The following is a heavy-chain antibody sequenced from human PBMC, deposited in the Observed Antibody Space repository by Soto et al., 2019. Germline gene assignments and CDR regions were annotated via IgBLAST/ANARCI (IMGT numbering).Heavy chain of an antibody. J-gene: IGHJ6*02. CDR3: ARGRGPPRNYYGSGSYYNLNGGYYYGMDV. D-gene: IGHD3-10*01. Sequence: SETLSLTCAVYGGSFSGYYWSWIRQPPGKGLEWIGEINHSGSTNYNPSLKSRVTISVDTSKNQFSLKLSSVTAADTAVYYCARGRGPPRNYYGSGSYYNLNGGYYYGMDVWGQGTTVTVSS. CDR1: GGSFSGYY. CDR2: INHSGST. V-gene: IGHV4-34*01.